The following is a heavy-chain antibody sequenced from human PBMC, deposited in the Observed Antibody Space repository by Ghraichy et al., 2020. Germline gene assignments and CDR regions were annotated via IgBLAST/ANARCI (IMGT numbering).Heavy chain of an antibody. CDR3: SRDIAVPTTRGFDY. D-gene: IGHD6-19*01. J-gene: IGHJ4*02. Sequence: SETLSLTCTVSGGSMTTNWWSWVRQPPGKGLEWIGEIYHTGGINYNASLASRVSISLDKSKNQLSVELQFVTAADTAVYYCSRDIAVPTTRGFDYWGQGMLVTVSS. CDR2: IYHTGGI. CDR1: GGSMTTNW. V-gene: IGHV4-4*02.